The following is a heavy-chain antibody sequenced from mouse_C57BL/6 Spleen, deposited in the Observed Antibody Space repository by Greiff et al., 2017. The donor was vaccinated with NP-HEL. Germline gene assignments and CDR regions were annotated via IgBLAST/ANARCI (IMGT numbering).Heavy chain of an antibody. J-gene: IGHJ2*01. Sequence: EVNVVESGGGLVKPGGSLKLSCAASGFTFSDYGMHWVRQAPEKGLEWVAYISSGSSTIYYADTVKGRFTISRDNAKNTLFLQITSLRSEDTAMYYCATYYYGSSYFDYWGQGTTLTVSS. CDR1: GFTFSDYG. CDR2: ISSGSSTI. V-gene: IGHV5-17*01. CDR3: ATYYYGSSYFDY. D-gene: IGHD1-1*01.